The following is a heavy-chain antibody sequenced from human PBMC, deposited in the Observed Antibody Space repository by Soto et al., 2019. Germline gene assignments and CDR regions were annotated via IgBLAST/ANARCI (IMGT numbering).Heavy chain of an antibody. Sequence: SETLSLTCTVSGGSISSSRCHWGWIRQPPGKGLEWIASIKYSGTTFYNPSLKSRVTLSVDTSKNQFSLKLSSVTAADTAVYYCARHYYDILTGYSYVGWFAPWGQGTLVTVSS. J-gene: IGHJ5*02. V-gene: IGHV4-39*01. CDR3: ARHYYDILTGYSYVGWFAP. CDR1: GGSISSSRCH. D-gene: IGHD3-9*01. CDR2: IKYSGTT.